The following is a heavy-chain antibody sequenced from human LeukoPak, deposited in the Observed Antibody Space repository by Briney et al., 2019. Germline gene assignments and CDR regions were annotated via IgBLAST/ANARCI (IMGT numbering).Heavy chain of an antibody. CDR2: ISGSGYST. Sequence: GGSLRLSCAASGFTFSSYGMSWVRQAPGQGLEWVSAISGSGYSTYYADSVKGRFTISRDNSKNTLYLQMNSLRAEDTAVYYCATVPYMAPFDYWGQGTLVTVSS. D-gene: IGHD4-11*01. CDR3: ATVPYMAPFDY. V-gene: IGHV3-23*01. J-gene: IGHJ4*02. CDR1: GFTFSSYG.